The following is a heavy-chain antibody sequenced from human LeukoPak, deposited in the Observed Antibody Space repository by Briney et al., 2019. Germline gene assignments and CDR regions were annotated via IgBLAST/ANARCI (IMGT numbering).Heavy chain of an antibody. D-gene: IGHD2-15*01. Sequence: PGRSLRLSCAASGFTFDDYAMHWARQAPGKGLEWVSGISWNSGNIGYADSVKGRFTISRDNAKNPLYLQMNSLRAEDTAFYYCAIMDIVVVVAALRGAFDIWGQGTMVTVSS. CDR3: AIMDIVVVVAALRGAFDI. J-gene: IGHJ3*02. CDR1: GFTFDDYA. V-gene: IGHV3-9*01. CDR2: ISWNSGNI.